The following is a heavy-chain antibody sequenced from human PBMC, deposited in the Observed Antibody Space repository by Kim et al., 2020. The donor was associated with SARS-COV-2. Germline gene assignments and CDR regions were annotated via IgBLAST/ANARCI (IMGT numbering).Heavy chain of an antibody. Sequence: GGSLRLSCAASGFTFHDYAMYWVRQAPGKGLEWVSRISWKSGSIGYGDSVKGRFTISRDNAKNSLYLQMNSLRSEDTALYYCARRGDYFDLDYWGQGTLVTVSS. J-gene: IGHJ4*02. D-gene: IGHD3-9*01. V-gene: IGHV3-9*01. CDR3: ARRGDYFDLDY. CDR1: GFTFHDYA. CDR2: ISWKSGSI.